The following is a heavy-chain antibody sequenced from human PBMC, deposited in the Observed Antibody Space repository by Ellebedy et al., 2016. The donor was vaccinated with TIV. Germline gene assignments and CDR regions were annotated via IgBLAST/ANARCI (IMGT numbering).Heavy chain of an antibody. Sequence: MPSETLSLTCAVYGGSFSGYYWSWIRQPPGKGLEWIGEINHSGSTNYNPSLKSRVTISVDTSKNQFSLKPSSVTAADTAVYYCARVEVVVPAAMTYYYYGMDVWGQGTTVTVSS. CDR2: INHSGST. CDR3: ARVEVVVPAAMTYYYYGMDV. J-gene: IGHJ6*02. CDR1: GGSFSGYY. V-gene: IGHV4-34*01. D-gene: IGHD2-2*01.